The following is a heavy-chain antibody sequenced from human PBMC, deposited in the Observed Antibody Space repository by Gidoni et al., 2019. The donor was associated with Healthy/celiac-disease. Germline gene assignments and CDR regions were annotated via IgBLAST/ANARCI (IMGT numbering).Heavy chain of an antibody. CDR1: GVTFSSYG. CDR3: AKDWVTIFGVVITPWGYYMDV. D-gene: IGHD3-3*01. Sequence: QVQLVESGGGVVQPGRSLRLLCAASGVTFSSYGLHWVRQAPGKGLEWVAVISYDGSNKYYADAVKGRFTISRDNSKNTLYLQMNSLRAEDTAVYYCAKDWVTIFGVVITPWGYYMDVWGKGTTVTVSS. CDR2: ISYDGSNK. J-gene: IGHJ6*03. V-gene: IGHV3-30*18.